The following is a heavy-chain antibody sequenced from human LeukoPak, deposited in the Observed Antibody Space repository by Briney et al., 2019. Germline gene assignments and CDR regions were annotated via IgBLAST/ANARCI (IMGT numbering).Heavy chain of an antibody. CDR2: FDPEDGET. CDR1: GYTLTELS. CDR3: ATVISGSYGAFDI. Sequence: ASVKVSCKVSGYTLTELSMHWVRQAPGKGLEWMGGFDPEDGETIYAQKFQGRVTMIEDTSTDTAYMELSSLRSEDTAVYYCATVISGSYGAFDIWGQGTMVTVSS. V-gene: IGHV1-24*01. D-gene: IGHD1-26*01. J-gene: IGHJ3*02.